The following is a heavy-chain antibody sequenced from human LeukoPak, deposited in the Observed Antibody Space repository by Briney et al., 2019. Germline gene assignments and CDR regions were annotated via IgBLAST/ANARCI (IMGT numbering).Heavy chain of an antibody. D-gene: IGHD3-22*01. J-gene: IGHJ4*02. CDR3: VRDDDRPDNGLDY. V-gene: IGHV3-21*01. CDR1: GFTFSSYS. Sequence: GGSLRLSCAASGFTFSSYSMNWVRQAPGKGLEWVSSISSSSSYIYYADSVKGRFTISRDNAKNTLYLQMNSLRAEDTAVYYCVRDDDRPDNGLDYWGQGTLVTVSS. CDR2: ISSSSSYI.